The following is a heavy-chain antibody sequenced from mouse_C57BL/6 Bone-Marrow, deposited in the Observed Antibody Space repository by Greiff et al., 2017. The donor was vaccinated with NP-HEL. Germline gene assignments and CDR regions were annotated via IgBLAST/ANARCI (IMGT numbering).Heavy chain of an antibody. Sequence: QVQLKQPGAELVKPGASVKLSCKASGYTFTSYWMHWVKQRPGQGLEWIGMIHPNSGSTNYNEKFKIKATLTVDKSSSTASMQLSSQPSEDSAVYYCERGGFLDYWGQGTTLTVSS. CDR2: IHPNSGST. CDR1: GYTFTSYW. CDR3: ERGGFLDY. J-gene: IGHJ2*01. V-gene: IGHV1-64*01.